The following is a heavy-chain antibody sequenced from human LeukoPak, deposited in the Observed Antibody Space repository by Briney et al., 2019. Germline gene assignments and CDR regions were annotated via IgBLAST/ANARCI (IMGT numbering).Heavy chain of an antibody. CDR3: ARDNWNYGSSMDV. J-gene: IGHJ6*02. CDR2: IYYSGST. V-gene: IGHV4-59*02. Sequence: SETLSLTCTVSGGSVSSYYWSWVRQPPGKGLEWVGYIYYSGSTNYNPSLKSRVTISVDTSKNQFSLKLSSVTAADTAVYHCARDNWNYGSSMDVWGQGTTVTVSS. CDR1: GGSVSSYY. D-gene: IGHD1-7*01.